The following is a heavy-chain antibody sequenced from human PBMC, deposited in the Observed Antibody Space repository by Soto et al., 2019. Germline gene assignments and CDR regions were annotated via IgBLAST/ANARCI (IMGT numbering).Heavy chain of an antibody. CDR3: ARGVKRYSSSLSWFDP. CDR1: GFTFSSSA. V-gene: IGHV3-23*01. D-gene: IGHD6-13*01. J-gene: IGHJ5*02. CDR2: ISGSGGTT. Sequence: GGSLRLSCAASGFTFSSSAMSWVRQAPGKGLEWVSVISGSGGTTYYADSVKGRFTISRDTSKNTLYLQINSLRAEDTAVYYCARGVKRYSSSLSWFDPWDQGTLVTVSS.